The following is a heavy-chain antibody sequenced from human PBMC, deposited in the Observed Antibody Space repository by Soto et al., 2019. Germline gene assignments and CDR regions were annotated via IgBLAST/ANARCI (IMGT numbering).Heavy chain of an antibody. D-gene: IGHD5-18*01. CDR1: GDSVSSNSAA. Sequence: SQTLSLTCAISGDSVSSNSAAWNWIRQSPSRGLEWLGRTYYRSKWYNDYAVSVKSRITINPDTSKNQFSLQLNSVTPEDTAVYYCAREGIQLWATTNRFDCWGQGTMVTVSS. CDR3: AREGIQLWATTNRFDC. CDR2: TYYRSKWYN. V-gene: IGHV6-1*01. J-gene: IGHJ4*02.